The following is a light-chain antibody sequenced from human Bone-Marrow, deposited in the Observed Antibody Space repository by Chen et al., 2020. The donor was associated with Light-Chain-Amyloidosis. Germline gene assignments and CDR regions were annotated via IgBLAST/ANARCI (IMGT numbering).Light chain of an antibody. V-gene: IGKV3-20*01. CDR2: GSS. CDR1: QTISSNY. Sequence: ELVLTQSPGTLSLSPGEGANLSCRASQTISSNYLTWYQQKFGQAPRLLIDGSSSRATGIPDRFTGSGSGTDFTLTINRLEPEEFAMYYCQQYGTSPLTFGGGTKVEIK. J-gene: IGKJ4*01. CDR3: QQYGTSPLT.